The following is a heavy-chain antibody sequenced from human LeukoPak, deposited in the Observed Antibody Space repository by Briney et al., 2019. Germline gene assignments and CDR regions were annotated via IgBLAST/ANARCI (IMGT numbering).Heavy chain of an antibody. CDR2: LYTAGST. CDR3: ARPGMGGVTWSFDI. Sequence: PGGSLTLSCAASGLTVSCNYMSWVRQAPGKGLEWVSVLYTAGSTYYADSAKCRFTISRDNSKNSLYLQMNSLRAEDTAVYYCARPGMGGVTWSFDIWGQGTMVTVSS. J-gene: IGHJ3*02. CDR1: GLTVSCNY. D-gene: IGHD2-21*02. V-gene: IGHV3-53*01.